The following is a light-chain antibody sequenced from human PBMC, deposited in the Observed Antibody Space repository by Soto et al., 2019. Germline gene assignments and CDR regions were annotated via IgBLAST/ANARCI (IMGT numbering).Light chain of an antibody. Sequence: IQMTQSPSSVSASVGDSVTITCRASQLISSWLAWYQVKPGKAPKLHIYGASNRESGVPSRFSGSESGTLFTLTINSLQPEDFATYYCQQASSFPLTFGGGTKVEV. CDR3: QQASSFPLT. CDR2: GAS. V-gene: IGKV1-12*01. CDR1: QLISSW. J-gene: IGKJ4*01.